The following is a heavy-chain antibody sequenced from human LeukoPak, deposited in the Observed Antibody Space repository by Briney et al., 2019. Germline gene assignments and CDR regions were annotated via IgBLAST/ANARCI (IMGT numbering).Heavy chain of an antibody. CDR2: ISAYNGNT. D-gene: IGHD3-10*01. V-gene: IGHV1-18*01. Sequence: ASVSVSCKASGYTFTSYGISWVRQAPGQGLEWMGWISAYNGNTNYAQKLQGSVTMTTDTSTSTAYMELRSLRSDDTAVYYCARDGYYYGSGSYGSIYWGKGTLVTVSS. J-gene: IGHJ4*02. CDR1: GYTFTSYG. CDR3: ARDGYYYGSGSYGSIY.